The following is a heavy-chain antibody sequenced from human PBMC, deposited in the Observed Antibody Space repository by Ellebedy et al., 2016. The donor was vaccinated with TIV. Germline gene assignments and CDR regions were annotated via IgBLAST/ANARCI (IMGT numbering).Heavy chain of an antibody. D-gene: IGHD2-15*01. CDR1: GFTFSDHY. J-gene: IGHJ4*02. CDR3: ARGYSSGGHWYSGSH. CDR2: IRNKAKSDTT. V-gene: IGHV3-72*01. Sequence: GESLKISCAASGFTFSDHYMDWVRQAPGKGLEWVARIRNKAKSDTTEYAASVKDRFTISRDDSENSLYLQMNSLKTEDTAVYYCARGYSSGGHWYSGSHWGQGTLVTVSS.